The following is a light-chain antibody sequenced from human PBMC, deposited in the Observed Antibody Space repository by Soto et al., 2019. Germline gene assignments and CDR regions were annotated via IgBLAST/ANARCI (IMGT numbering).Light chain of an antibody. CDR1: SSDVGSYNF. Sequence: QSVLTQPASVSGPPGQSITISCTGTSSDVGSYNFVSWYQQHPGKAPKLMIYEGSKRPSGVSNRFSGSKSGNTASLTISGLQAEDEADYYCCSYAGSSVVVFGGGTQLTVL. J-gene: IGLJ2*01. V-gene: IGLV2-23*01. CDR2: EGS. CDR3: CSYAGSSVVV.